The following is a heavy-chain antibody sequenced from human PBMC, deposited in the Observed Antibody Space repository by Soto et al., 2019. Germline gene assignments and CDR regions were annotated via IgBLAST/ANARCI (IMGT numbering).Heavy chain of an antibody. Sequence: QVQLVQSGAEVKKPGSSVKVSCKASGGTFSSYIINWVRQAPGQGLEWMGRIIPILGIAKYAQKFQGRVTTXAXKXXSTADMELSSLRSEDTAVYYCARGLHYDSISLDDYWGQGTLVTVSS. J-gene: IGHJ4*02. V-gene: IGHV1-69*02. D-gene: IGHD3-22*01. CDR3: ARGLHYDSISLDDY. CDR1: GGTFSSYI. CDR2: IIPILGIA.